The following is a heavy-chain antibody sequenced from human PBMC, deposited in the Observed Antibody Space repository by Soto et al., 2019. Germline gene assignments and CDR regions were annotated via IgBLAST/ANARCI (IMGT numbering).Heavy chain of an antibody. CDR2: IIPIFGTA. D-gene: IGHD3-22*01. CDR3: ARAPPVDYYDSSGSNWFDP. CDR1: GGTFSSYA. V-gene: IGHV1-69*13. J-gene: IGHJ5*02. Sequence: SVKVSCKASGGTFSSYAISWLRQSPGQGLEWMGGIIPIFGTANYAQKFQGRVTITADESTSTAYMELSSLRSEDTAVYYCARAPPVDYYDSSGSNWFDPWGQGTLVTVSS.